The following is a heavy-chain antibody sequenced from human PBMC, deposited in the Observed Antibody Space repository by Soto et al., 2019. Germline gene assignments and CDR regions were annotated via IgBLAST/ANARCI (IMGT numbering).Heavy chain of an antibody. Sequence: PGGSLRLSCTASGFTFSDSWMTWVRQAPGKGLEWVARIKPDDSEKKYADSVKGRFSISRDNAKNSMYLQMDSLRGEDTAVYYCVRGGSNYASWGQGTLVTVSS. CDR3: VRGGSNYAS. J-gene: IGHJ5*02. CDR1: GFTFSDSW. D-gene: IGHD4-4*01. V-gene: IGHV3-7*01. CDR2: IKPDDSEK.